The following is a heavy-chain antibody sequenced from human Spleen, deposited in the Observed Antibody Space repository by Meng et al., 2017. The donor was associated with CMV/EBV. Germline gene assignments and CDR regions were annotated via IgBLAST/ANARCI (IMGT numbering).Heavy chain of an antibody. CDR3: AVGPVAAAGGRGYFDY. J-gene: IGHJ4*02. V-gene: IGHV4-39*01. CDR1: GSMCSSSED. Sequence: GSMCSSSEDWGWRGRPPGKKLEGSGSIYYSGSADYKPSDKRRSTISIYTSKAQVSLKLSCVTVGDTAVYFCAVGPVAAAGGRGYFDYWGQGTLVTVSS. D-gene: IGHD6-13*01. CDR2: IYYSGSA.